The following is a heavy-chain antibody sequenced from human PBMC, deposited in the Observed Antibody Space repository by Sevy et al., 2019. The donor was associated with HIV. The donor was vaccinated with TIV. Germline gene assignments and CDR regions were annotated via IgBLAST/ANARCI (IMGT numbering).Heavy chain of an antibody. CDR3: ARDFLTYYDYVWGSYSY. CDR1: GFTFISYA. Sequence: GGSLRLSCAASGFTFISYAMSWVRQAPGKGLEWVSAISGSGVSTYYADSVKGRFTISRDNAKNSLYLQMNSLRAEDTAVYYCARDFLTYYDYVWGSYSYWGQGTLVTVSS. V-gene: IGHV3-23*01. D-gene: IGHD3-16*01. J-gene: IGHJ4*02. CDR2: ISGSGVST.